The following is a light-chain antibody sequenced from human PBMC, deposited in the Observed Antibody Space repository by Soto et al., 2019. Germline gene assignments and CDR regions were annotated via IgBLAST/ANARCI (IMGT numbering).Light chain of an antibody. Sequence: QLVLTQPPSVSGAPGQRVTISCTGSSSNIGAGYDVHWYQQLPGTAPKLLIYGNSNRPSGVPDRFSGSKSGTSASLAITGLQAEDEVDYYCQSYDSSLSGSVFGGGTTLTVL. J-gene: IGLJ3*02. CDR3: QSYDSSLSGSV. V-gene: IGLV1-40*01. CDR2: GNS. CDR1: SSNIGAGYD.